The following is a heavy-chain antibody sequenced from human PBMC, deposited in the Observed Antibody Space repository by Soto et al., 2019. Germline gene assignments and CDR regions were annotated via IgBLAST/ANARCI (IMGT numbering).Heavy chain of an antibody. V-gene: IGHV1-69*13. CDR3: ARGRHSSSWYSPFDY. J-gene: IGHJ4*02. CDR2: IIPIFGTA. CDR1: GGTFSSYA. Sequence: ASVKVSCKASGGTFSSYAISWVRQAPGQGLEWMGGIIPIFGTANYAQKFQGRVTITADESTSTAYMELSSLRSEDTAVYYCARGRHSSSWYSPFDYWGQGTLVTVSS. D-gene: IGHD6-13*01.